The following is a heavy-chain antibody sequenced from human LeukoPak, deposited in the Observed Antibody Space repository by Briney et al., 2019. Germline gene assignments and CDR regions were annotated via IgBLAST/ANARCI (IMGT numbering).Heavy chain of an antibody. D-gene: IGHD2-2*01. Sequence: NPSETLSLTCTVSGGSISRYYWSWIRQPPGKGLEWIGYINYSGSTNYNPSLKSRVTISVDTSKNHFSLKLSSVTAADTAVYYCARHRCSSTSCYYLDYWGQGTLVTVSS. CDR2: INYSGST. V-gene: IGHV4-59*08. CDR3: ARHRCSSTSCYYLDY. J-gene: IGHJ4*02. CDR1: GGSISRYY.